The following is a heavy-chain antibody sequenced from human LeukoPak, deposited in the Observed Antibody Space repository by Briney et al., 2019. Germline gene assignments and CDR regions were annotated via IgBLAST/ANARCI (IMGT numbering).Heavy chain of an antibody. V-gene: IGHV1-69*05. CDR3: ARVLAAAGPRNDAFDI. CDR1: GYTFTSYG. Sequence: SVKVSCKASGYTFTSYGISWVRQAPGQGLEWMGGIIPIFGTANYAQKFQGRVTITTDESTSTAYMELSSLRSEDTAVYYCARVLAAAGPRNDAFDIWGQGTMVTVSS. J-gene: IGHJ3*02. D-gene: IGHD6-13*01. CDR2: IIPIFGTA.